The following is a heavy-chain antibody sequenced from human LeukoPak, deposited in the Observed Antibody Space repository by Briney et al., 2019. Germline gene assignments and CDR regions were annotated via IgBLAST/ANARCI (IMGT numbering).Heavy chain of an antibody. V-gene: IGHV1-2*06. J-gene: IGHJ4*02. Sequence: GASVKVSCKASGYTFTGYYMHWVRQAPGQGLEWMGRINPNSGGTNYAQKFQGRVTMTRDTSISTAYMELSRLRSVDTAVYYCASLTVTTTLFDYWGQGTLVTVSS. CDR2: INPNSGGT. D-gene: IGHD4-17*01. CDR1: GYTFTGYY. CDR3: ASLTVTTTLFDY.